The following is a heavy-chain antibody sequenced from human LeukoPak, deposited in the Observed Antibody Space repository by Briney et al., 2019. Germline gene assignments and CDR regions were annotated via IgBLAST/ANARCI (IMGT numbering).Heavy chain of an antibody. CDR3: AREEIRYFDWLFQPSNWFDP. CDR1: GLSIIGYH. V-gene: IGHV4-34*01. J-gene: IGHJ5*02. CDR2: INHSGST. Sequence: PSETLSLTCGLFGLSIIGYHWNWIRQPPGKGLEWIGEINHSGSTNYNPSLKSRVTISVDTSKNQFSLKLSSVTAADTAVYYCAREEIRYFDWLFQPSNWFDPWGQGTLVTVSS. D-gene: IGHD3-9*01.